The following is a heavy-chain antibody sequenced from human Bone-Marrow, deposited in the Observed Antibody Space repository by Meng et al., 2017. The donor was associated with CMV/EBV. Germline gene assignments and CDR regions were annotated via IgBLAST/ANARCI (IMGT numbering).Heavy chain of an antibody. V-gene: IGHV1-18*01. Sequence: ASVKVSCKASGYTFTTYGISWVRQAPGHGLEWMGWISAYNGNTNYTQKLQGRVTMTTDTSTSTAYMELRSLRSDDTALYYCARGVVVVPPAIKFRGYYGMDVWGQGTTVTVYS. CDR2: ISAYNGNT. CDR1: GYTFTTYG. J-gene: IGHJ6*02. CDR3: ARGVVVVPPAIKFRGYYGMDV. D-gene: IGHD2-2*02.